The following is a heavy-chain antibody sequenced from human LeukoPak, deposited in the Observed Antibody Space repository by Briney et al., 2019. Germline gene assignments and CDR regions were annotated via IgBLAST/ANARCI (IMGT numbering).Heavy chain of an antibody. J-gene: IGHJ6*03. CDR3: ARVAYVYCSSTSCHRYYMDV. V-gene: IGHV1-46*01. Sequence: ASVKVSCKASGYTFTSYYMHWVRQAPGQGLEWMGIINPSGGSTSYAQKFQGRVTMTRDTSTSTVYMELSSLRSEDTAVYYCARVAYVYCSSTSCHRYYMDVWGKGTTVTVSS. CDR1: GYTFTSYY. D-gene: IGHD2-2*01. CDR2: INPSGGST.